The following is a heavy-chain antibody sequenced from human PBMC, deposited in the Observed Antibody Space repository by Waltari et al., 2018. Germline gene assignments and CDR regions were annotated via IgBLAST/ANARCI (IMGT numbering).Heavy chain of an antibody. CDR3: ARSTDSSGYYDLFDY. CDR2: IYPGDSDT. CDR1: GYSFTSHW. J-gene: IGHJ4*02. D-gene: IGHD3-22*01. Sequence: DVQLVQSGAEVKKPGESLNISCEASGYSFTSHWIGWVRQMPGKGLEWMGIIYPGDSDTRYSPSFQGQVTISADMYINTAYLQWSRPEPSDTAMYYCARSTDSSGYYDLFDYWGQGTLVSVSS. V-gene: IGHV5-51*01.